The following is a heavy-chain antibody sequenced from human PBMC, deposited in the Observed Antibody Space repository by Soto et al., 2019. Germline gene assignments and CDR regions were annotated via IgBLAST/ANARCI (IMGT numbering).Heavy chain of an antibody. CDR2: IYYSGST. Sequence: SETLSLTCTVSGGSISSYYWSWIRQPPGKGLEWIGYIYYSGSTNYSPSLKSRVTISVDTSKNQFSLKLSSVTAADTAVYYCAREQPYNGRHHFDYWGQGTLVTVSS. CDR1: GGSISSYY. CDR3: AREQPYNGRHHFDY. D-gene: IGHD1-26*01. V-gene: IGHV4-59*01. J-gene: IGHJ4*02.